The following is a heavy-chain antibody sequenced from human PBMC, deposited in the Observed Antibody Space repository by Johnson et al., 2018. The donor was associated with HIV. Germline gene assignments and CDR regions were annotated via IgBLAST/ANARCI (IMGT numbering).Heavy chain of an antibody. D-gene: IGHD5-18*01. CDR2: VYSTFGT. V-gene: IGHV3-66*02. CDR1: GFPVTSNF. CDR3: ARGVRNSYGYLLGTFDI. J-gene: IGHJ3*02. Sequence: MLLVESGGGVVQPGRSLRLSCTASGFPVTSNFMTWVRQPPGKGLDWVSAVYSTFGTYYADSVRGRFTISTDNSKNTLYLQMNSLRREDTAVYYCARGVRNSYGYLLGTFDIWGQGTMVTVSS.